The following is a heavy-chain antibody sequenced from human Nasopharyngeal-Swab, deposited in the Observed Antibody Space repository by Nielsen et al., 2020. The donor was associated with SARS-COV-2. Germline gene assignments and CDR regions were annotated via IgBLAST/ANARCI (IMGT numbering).Heavy chain of an antibody. Sequence: GGSLRLSCAASGFTFSSYSMHWVRQAPGKGLEWVAVISYDGSNKHYADSVKGRFTISRDNSKNTLYLQMNSLRSEDTAVYYCARDRPVTTVTTDAFDIWGQGTMVTVSS. D-gene: IGHD4-17*01. V-gene: IGHV3-30*03. CDR2: ISYDGSNK. CDR3: ARDRPVTTVTTDAFDI. J-gene: IGHJ3*02. CDR1: GFTFSSYS.